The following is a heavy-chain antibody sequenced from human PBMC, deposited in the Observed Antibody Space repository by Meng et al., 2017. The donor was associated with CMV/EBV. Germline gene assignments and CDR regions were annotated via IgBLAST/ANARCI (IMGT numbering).Heavy chain of an antibody. CDR2: ISGSGGST. Sequence: GGSLRLSCAASGFTFSSYEMNWVRQAPGKGLEWVSAISGSGGSTYYADSVKGRFTISRDNSKNTLYLQMNSLRAEDTAVYYCAKDGGGVITIFGVANPTGGFDPWGQGTLVTVSS. D-gene: IGHD3-3*01. CDR3: AKDGGGVITIFGVANPTGGFDP. V-gene: IGHV3-23*01. J-gene: IGHJ5*02. CDR1: GFTFSSYE.